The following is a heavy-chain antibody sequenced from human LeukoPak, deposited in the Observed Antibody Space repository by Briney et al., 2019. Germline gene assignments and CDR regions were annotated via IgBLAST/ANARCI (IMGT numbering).Heavy chain of an antibody. J-gene: IGHJ3*02. V-gene: IGHV1-2*06. CDR3: AMGIVVVVAVTDPRRAFDI. Sequence: ASVKVSCKASGYTFTGYYMHWVRQAPGQGLEWMGRINPNSGGTNYAQKFQGRVTMTRDTSISTAYMELSRLRSDDTAVYYCAMGIVVVVAVTDPRRAFDIWGQGTMVTVSS. CDR1: GYTFTGYY. D-gene: IGHD2-15*01. CDR2: INPNSGGT.